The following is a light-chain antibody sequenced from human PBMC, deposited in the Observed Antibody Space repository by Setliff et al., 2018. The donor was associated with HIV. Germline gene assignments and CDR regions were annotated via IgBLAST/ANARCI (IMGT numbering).Light chain of an antibody. CDR1: KLGDRY. CDR3: QAWDSRTVV. CDR2: QDS. Sequence: SYELTQPPSVSVSPGQTASVTCSGHKLGDRYVSWYQQKPGQSPVLVMYQDSKRPSAIPERFSGSNSGDRATLTISGTQPVDGADYYCQAWDSRTVVLGGGTK. V-gene: IGLV3-1*01. J-gene: IGLJ2*01.